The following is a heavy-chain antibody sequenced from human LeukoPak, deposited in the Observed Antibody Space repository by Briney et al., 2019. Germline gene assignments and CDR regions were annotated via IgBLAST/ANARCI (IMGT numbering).Heavy chain of an antibody. CDR3: AKDHFGSLNN. Sequence: RGSLRLSCAASGFAFSVSWMHWVRQAPGKGLVWVSVIKSDGGGTVYADSVKGRFTISRDNAKNTVYLQMNSLRDEDTAVYYCAKDHFGSLNNWGQGILVTVSS. V-gene: IGHV3-74*03. CDR1: GFAFSVSW. CDR2: IKSDGGGT. J-gene: IGHJ4*02. D-gene: IGHD2/OR15-2a*01.